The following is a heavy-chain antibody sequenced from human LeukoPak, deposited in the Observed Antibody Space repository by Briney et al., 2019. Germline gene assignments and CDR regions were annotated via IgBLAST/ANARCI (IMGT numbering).Heavy chain of an antibody. J-gene: IGHJ4*02. CDR2: IYHSGST. CDR3: ASHSGSFSFDY. V-gene: IGHV4-38-2*02. D-gene: IGHD1-26*01. CDR1: GYSISSGYY. Sequence: PSETLSLTCTVSGYSISSGYYWGWIRQPPGKGLEWIGSIYHSGSTYYNPSLKSRVTISVDTSKNQFSLKLSSVTAADTAVYYCASHSGSFSFDYWGQGTLVTVSS.